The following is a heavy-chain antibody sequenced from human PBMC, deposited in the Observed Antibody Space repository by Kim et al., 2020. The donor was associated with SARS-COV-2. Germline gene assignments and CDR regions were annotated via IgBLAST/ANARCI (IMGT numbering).Heavy chain of an antibody. Sequence: ASVKVSCKASGYTFTGYYMHWVRQAPGQGLEWMGWINPNSGGTNYAQKFQGRVTMTRDTSISTAYMELSRLRSDDTAVYYCATPVRRGFYYYGMDVWGQGTTVTVSS. D-gene: IGHD3-10*01. CDR2: INPNSGGT. V-gene: IGHV1-2*02. CDR1: GYTFTGYY. J-gene: IGHJ6*02. CDR3: ATPVRRGFYYYGMDV.